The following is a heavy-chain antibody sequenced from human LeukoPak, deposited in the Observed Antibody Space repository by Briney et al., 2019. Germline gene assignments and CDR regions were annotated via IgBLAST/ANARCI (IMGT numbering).Heavy chain of an antibody. D-gene: IGHD2-15*01. CDR3: ARRYCSGGSCYFWDY. CDR2: INPSGGST. CDR1: GYTFTSYY. V-gene: IGHV1-46*01. Sequence: ASVKVSCKASGYTFTSYYMHWVRQAPGQGLEWMGIINPSGGSTSYAQKFQGRVTMTRDMSASTVYMELSSLRSEDTAVYYCARRYCSGGSCYFWDYWGQGTLVTVSS. J-gene: IGHJ4*02.